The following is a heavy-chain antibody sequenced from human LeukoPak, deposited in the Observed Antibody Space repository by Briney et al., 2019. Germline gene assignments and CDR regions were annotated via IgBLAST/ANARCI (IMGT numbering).Heavy chain of an antibody. V-gene: IGHV4-59*01. CDR3: ARTDYGSGSSIDY. J-gene: IGHJ4*02. Sequence: PSETLSPTCTVSGGSISSYYWSWIRQPPGKGLEWIGYIYYSGSTNYNPSPKSRVTISVDTSNNQFSLKLSSVTAADTAVYYCARTDYGSGSSIDYWGQGTLVTVSS. CDR1: GGSISSYY. CDR2: IYYSGST. D-gene: IGHD3-10*01.